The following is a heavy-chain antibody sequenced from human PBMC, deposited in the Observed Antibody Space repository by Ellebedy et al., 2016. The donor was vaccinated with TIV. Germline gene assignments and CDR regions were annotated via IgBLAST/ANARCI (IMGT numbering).Heavy chain of an antibody. D-gene: IGHD3-22*01. J-gene: IGHJ4*02. CDR3: ARVGGYYDSRKKLGFDY. CDR2: IYPDDSDT. Sequence: GESLKISXKGSGYSFTSYWIGWVRQMPGKGLEWMGIIYPDDSDTRYSPSFQGHVTISADKSISTAYLQWSSLKASDTAMYYCARVGGYYDSRKKLGFDYWGQGTLVTVSS. V-gene: IGHV5-51*01. CDR1: GYSFTSYW.